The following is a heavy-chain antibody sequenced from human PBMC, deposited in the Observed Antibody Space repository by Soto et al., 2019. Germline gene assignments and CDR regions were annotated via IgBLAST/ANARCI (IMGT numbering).Heavy chain of an antibody. Sequence: GASVKVSCKASGYTSTSYAMHWVRQAPGQRLEWMGWINAGNGNTKYSQKFQGRVTITRDTSASTAYMELSSLRSEDTAVYYCARDTFPKYSSGWYPLGVWFDPWGQGTLVTVSS. CDR1: GYTSTSYA. V-gene: IGHV1-3*01. J-gene: IGHJ5*02. D-gene: IGHD6-13*01. CDR2: INAGNGNT. CDR3: ARDTFPKYSSGWYPLGVWFDP.